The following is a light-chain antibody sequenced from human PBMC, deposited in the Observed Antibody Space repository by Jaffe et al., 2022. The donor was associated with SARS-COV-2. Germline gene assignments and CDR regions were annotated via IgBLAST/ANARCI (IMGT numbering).Light chain of an antibody. Sequence: EIVMTQSPATLSVSPGERATLACRASQSVSSSLAWYQQRPGQAPRLLIYGASIRATGIPARFSGSGSGTEFSLTISSLQSEDFAVYYCQQYNTWLTFGGGTKVELK. CDR2: GAS. CDR1: QSVSSS. CDR3: QQYNTWLT. J-gene: IGKJ4*01. V-gene: IGKV3-15*01.